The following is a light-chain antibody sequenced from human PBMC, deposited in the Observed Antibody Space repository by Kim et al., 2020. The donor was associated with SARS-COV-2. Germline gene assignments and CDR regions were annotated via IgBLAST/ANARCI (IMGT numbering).Light chain of an antibody. CDR1: SLSSYY. CDR3: NSRDSNDNVV. CDR2: GKN. Sequence: VPLGQTVRITCQGDSLSSYYATWYQQKPGQAPIVFIYGKNNRPSGIPDRFSGSSSGNTASLTITGTQAGDEADYYCNSRDSNDNVVFGGGTQLTVL. V-gene: IGLV3-19*01. J-gene: IGLJ2*01.